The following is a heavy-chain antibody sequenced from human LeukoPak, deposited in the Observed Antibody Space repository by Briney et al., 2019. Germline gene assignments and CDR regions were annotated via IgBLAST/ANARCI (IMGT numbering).Heavy chain of an antibody. J-gene: IGHJ6*02. CDR1: GGTFSSYA. Sequence: SVKVSCKASGGTFSSYAISWVRQAPGQGLEWMGRIIPILGIANYAQKFQGRVTITADKSTSTAYMELSSLRSEDTAVYYCARKSGYSSYYYYYYGMDVWGQGTTVTVSS. CDR3: ARKSGYSSYYYYYYGMDV. V-gene: IGHV1-69*04. D-gene: IGHD5-18*01. CDR2: IIPILGIA.